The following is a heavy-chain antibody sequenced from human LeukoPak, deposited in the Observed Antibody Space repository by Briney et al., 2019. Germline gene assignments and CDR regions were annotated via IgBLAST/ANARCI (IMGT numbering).Heavy chain of an antibody. D-gene: IGHD1-26*01. CDR1: GLTFSSYW. CDR3: AREGAGDRRTFDY. Sequence: PGGSLRLSCAASGLTFSSYWMHWVRQAPGKGLEWVAVISYDGSNKYYADSVKGRFTISRDNSKNTLYLQMNSLRAEDTAVYYCAREGAGDRRTFDYWGQGTLVTVSS. CDR2: ISYDGSNK. V-gene: IGHV3-30*03. J-gene: IGHJ4*02.